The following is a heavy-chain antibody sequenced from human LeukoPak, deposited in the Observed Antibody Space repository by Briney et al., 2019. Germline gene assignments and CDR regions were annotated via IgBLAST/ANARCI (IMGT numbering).Heavy chain of an antibody. J-gene: IGHJ1*01. CDR2: INAGNGNT. CDR3: ANHYSSSSWPEYFQH. V-gene: IGHV1-3*01. Sequence: ASVKVSCKASGYTFTSYTMHWVRQAPGQRLEWMGWINAGNGNTKYSRKFQGRVTITRDTSASTAYMELSSLRSEDTAVYYCANHYSSSSWPEYFQHWGQGTLVTVSS. CDR1: GYTFTSYT. D-gene: IGHD6-13*01.